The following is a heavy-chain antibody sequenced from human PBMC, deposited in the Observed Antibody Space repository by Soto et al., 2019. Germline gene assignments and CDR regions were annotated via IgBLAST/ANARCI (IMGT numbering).Heavy chain of an antibody. CDR3: ARDMTRTVVPYFDF. Sequence: QVQLVQSGAVVKKPGSSVKVSCKASGGIFSNYVVNWVRQAPGQGLEWMGRIIPISGAANYAQKFQGRVTITADKSTSTSYMELSSLRSEDTAVYYCARDMTRTVVPYFDFWGQGTLVTVSS. J-gene: IGHJ4*02. V-gene: IGHV1-69*06. CDR1: GGIFSNYV. CDR2: IIPISGAA. D-gene: IGHD1-7*01.